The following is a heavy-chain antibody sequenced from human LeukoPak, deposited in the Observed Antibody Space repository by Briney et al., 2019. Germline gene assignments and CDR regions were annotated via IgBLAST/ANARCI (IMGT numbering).Heavy chain of an antibody. D-gene: IGHD3-16*02. CDR2: INPSGGST. J-gene: IGHJ5*02. CDR3: ARDSKLITFGGVIVRWFDP. Sequence: ASVTVSRKASGYTFTSYYMHWVRQAPGQGLEWMGIINPSGGSTSYAQKFQGRVTMTRDTSTSTVYMELSSLRSEDTAVYYCARDSKLITFGGVIVRWFDPWGQGTLVTVSS. V-gene: IGHV1-46*01. CDR1: GYTFTSYY.